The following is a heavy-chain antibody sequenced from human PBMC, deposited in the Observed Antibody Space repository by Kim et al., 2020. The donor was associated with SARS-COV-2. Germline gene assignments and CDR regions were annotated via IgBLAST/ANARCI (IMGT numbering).Heavy chain of an antibody. D-gene: IGHD3-3*01. CDR2: IKQDGSEK. V-gene: IGHV3-7*03. CDR1: GFTFSSYW. Sequence: GGSLRLSCAASGFTFSSYWMSWVRQAPGKGLEWVANIKQDGSEKYYVDSVKGRFTISRDNAKNSLYLQMNSLRAEDTAVYYCARVGTHGRGFLEWLFTFDYWGQGTLVTVSS. J-gene: IGHJ4*02. CDR3: ARVGTHGRGFLEWLFTFDY.